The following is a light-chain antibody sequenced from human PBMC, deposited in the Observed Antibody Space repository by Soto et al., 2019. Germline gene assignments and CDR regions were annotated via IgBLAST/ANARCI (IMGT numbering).Light chain of an antibody. CDR3: QPRSNWPPEVT. Sequence: EIVLTQSPDTLSLSPGERAILSCRASQSVRSSLAWYQQKPGQAPRLLIYDASNRATGIPARFSGSGSGTDFTLTISSLEPEDFAVYYCQPRSNWPPEVTFGPGTKVDIK. CDR2: DAS. CDR1: QSVRSS. V-gene: IGKV3-11*01. J-gene: IGKJ3*01.